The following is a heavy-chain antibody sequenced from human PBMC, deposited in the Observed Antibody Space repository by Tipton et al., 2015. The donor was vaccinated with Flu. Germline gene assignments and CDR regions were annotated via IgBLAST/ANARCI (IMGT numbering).Heavy chain of an antibody. D-gene: IGHD3-16*01. J-gene: IGHJ4*02. CDR2: MTQTGSTI. Sequence: SLRLSCVGSGFRLSDYEMNWVRQAPGKGLEWLAYMTQTGSTIHYASSVKGRFTISRDNAKNSLYLQLDSLRVEDTAVYFCARDFSRVGVNYSGQGTLLTVS. CDR3: ARDFSRVGVNY. CDR1: GFRLSDYE. V-gene: IGHV3-48*03.